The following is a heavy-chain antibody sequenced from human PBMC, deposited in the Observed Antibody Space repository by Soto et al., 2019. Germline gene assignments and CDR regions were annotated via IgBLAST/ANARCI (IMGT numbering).Heavy chain of an antibody. CDR1: GFTFSSYA. V-gene: IGHV3-30-3*01. CDR2: ISYDGSNK. Sequence: GGSLRLSCAASGFTFSSYAMHWVRQAPGKGLEWVAVISYDGSNKYYADSVKGRFTISRDNSKNTLYLQMNSLRAEDTAVYYCARMASFYSSGGSCYPTYGMDVWGQGTTDTVSS. CDR3: ARMASFYSSGGSCYPTYGMDV. J-gene: IGHJ6*02. D-gene: IGHD2-15*01.